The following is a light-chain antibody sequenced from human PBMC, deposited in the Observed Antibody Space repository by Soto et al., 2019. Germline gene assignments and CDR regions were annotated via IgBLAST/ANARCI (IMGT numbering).Light chain of an antibody. CDR2: GAS. V-gene: IGKV3-20*01. J-gene: IGKJ3*01. Sequence: EIVLTQSPGTLSLSPGERATLSCRASQSVSSSYLAWYQQKPGQAPRLLIYGASSRATGIPDRFSGSGSGTDFTLTISRLEPEDFAVYYCQQYGWGFGPGTKVDIK. CDR3: QQYGWG. CDR1: QSVSSSY.